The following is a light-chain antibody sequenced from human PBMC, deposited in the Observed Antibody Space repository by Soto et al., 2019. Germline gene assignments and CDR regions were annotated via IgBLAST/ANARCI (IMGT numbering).Light chain of an antibody. V-gene: IGKV1-12*01. CDR1: ERITTY. J-gene: IGKJ4*01. CDR3: QQANSPPLT. CDR2: AAS. Sequence: DIQMTQSPSSVSASVGDRVTITCRASERITTYLAWYQQQPGKAPKLLIYAASSLQSGVPSRFSGSGSGTEFTLTISNLQPEDFATYYCQQANSPPLTFRGGTKVEIK.